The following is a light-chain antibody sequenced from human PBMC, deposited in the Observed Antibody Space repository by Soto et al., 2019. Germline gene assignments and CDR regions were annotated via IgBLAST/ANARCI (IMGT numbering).Light chain of an antibody. CDR3: SSYTSTF. Sequence: QSVLTQPASVSGSPGQSITISCTGTSSDVGGYNYVSWCQQHPGKAPKLMIYDVSNRPSGVSNRFSGSKSGNTASLTISGLQAEDEADYYCSSYTSTFFGPGTKVTVL. CDR1: SSDVGGYNY. J-gene: IGLJ1*01. CDR2: DVS. V-gene: IGLV2-14*01.